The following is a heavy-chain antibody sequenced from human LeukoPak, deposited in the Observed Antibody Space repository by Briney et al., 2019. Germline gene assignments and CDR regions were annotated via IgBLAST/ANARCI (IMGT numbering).Heavy chain of an antibody. Sequence: GGSLRLSCAAAGFTFSSYGMHWVRQAPGKGLEWVAFIRYDGSNKYYADSVKGRFTISRDNSKNTLYLQMNSLRAEDTAVYYCAKANSREVPAAILGYWGQGTLVTVSS. CDR2: IRYDGSNK. J-gene: IGHJ4*02. CDR3: AKANSREVPAAILGY. V-gene: IGHV3-30*02. CDR1: GFTFSSYG. D-gene: IGHD2-2*02.